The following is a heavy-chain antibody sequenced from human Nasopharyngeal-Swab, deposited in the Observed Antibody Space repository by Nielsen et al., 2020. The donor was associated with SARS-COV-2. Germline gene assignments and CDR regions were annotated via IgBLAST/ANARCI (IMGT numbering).Heavy chain of an antibody. CDR1: GFIFSSFA. J-gene: IGHJ4*02. D-gene: IGHD5-12*01. V-gene: IGHV3-23*01. CDR2: ITASGLST. CDR3: AKARAYNGSYYFDY. Sequence: GGSLRLSCAASGFIFSSFAMTWVRQPPGEGLEWVSSITASGLSTYYADSVKGRFTISRDNSKNTLYLQMNILRAADTAVYYCAKARAYNGSYYFDYWGQGTLVTVSS.